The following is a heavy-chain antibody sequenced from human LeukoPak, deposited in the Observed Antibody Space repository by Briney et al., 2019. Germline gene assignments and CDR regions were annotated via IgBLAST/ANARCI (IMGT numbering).Heavy chain of an antibody. CDR3: ARVGGTNHYYYGMDV. CDR2: IHYKRNT. J-gene: IGHJ6*02. V-gene: IGHV4-59*01. D-gene: IGHD1-26*01. Sequence: SETLSLTCTVSGGSISGYYWSWIRQPPGKGLEWIGHIHYKRNTNYNASLKSRVSMLLDTSKNQISLRLSSVTAADTAVYYCARVGGTNHYYYGMDVWGQGTTVTVSS. CDR1: GGSISGYY.